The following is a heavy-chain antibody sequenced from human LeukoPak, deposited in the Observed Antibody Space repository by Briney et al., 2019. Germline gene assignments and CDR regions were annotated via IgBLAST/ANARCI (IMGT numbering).Heavy chain of an antibody. Sequence: GGSLRLSCAASGFTFSSYSMNWVRQAPGKGLEWVSSISSSSSYTYYADSVKGRFTISRDNAKNSLYLQMNSLRAEDTAVYYCARSGGSGWYGDWFDPWGQGTLVTVSS. J-gene: IGHJ5*02. CDR1: GFTFSSYS. CDR3: ARSGGSGWYGDWFDP. V-gene: IGHV3-21*01. D-gene: IGHD6-19*01. CDR2: ISSSSSYT.